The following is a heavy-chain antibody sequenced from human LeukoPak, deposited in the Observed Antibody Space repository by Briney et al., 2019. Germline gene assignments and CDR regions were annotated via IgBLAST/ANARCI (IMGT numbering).Heavy chain of an antibody. Sequence: SVKVSRKASGGTFSSYAISWVRQAPGQGLEWVGRIIPILGIANYAQKFQGRVTITADKSTSTAYMELSSLRSEDTAVYYCARGLCSTSCFWFDPWGQGTLVTVSS. V-gene: IGHV1-69*04. J-gene: IGHJ5*02. CDR1: GGTFSSYA. CDR3: ARGLCSTSCFWFDP. D-gene: IGHD2-2*01. CDR2: IIPILGIA.